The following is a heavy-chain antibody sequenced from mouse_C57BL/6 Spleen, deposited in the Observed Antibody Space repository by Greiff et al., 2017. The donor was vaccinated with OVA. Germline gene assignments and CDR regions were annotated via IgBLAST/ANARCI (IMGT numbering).Heavy chain of an antibody. CDR3: ARSYRYYAMDY. CDR1: GYTFTSYW. CDR2: IDPSDSET. J-gene: IGHJ4*01. V-gene: IGHV1-52*01. Sequence: VQLQQPGAELVRPGSSVKLSCKASGYTFTSYWMHWVKQRPIQGLEWIGNIDPSDSETHYNQKFKDKATLTVDKSSSTAYMQLSSLTSEDSAVYYCARSYRYYAMDYWGQGTSVTVSS. D-gene: IGHD2-14*01.